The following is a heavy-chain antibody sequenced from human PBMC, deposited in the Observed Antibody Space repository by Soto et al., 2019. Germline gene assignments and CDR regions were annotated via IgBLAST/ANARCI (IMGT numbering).Heavy chain of an antibody. J-gene: IGHJ6*02. V-gene: IGHV1-18*01. D-gene: IGHD6-6*01. CDR3: AKDSVAARPPHYYGMDV. Sequence: ASVKVSFKTSGYSFTAYGISWLRQAPGQGLEWMGWISCYNGKTKYAQKVQGRVTMTTDTSTSTAYLQMNSLRAEDTAVYYCAKDSVAARPPHYYGMDVWGQGTTVTVSS. CDR1: GYSFTAYG. CDR2: ISCYNGKT.